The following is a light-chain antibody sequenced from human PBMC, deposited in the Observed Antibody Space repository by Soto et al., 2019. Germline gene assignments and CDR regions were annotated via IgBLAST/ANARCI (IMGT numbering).Light chain of an antibody. CDR2: DSS. CDR1: QSVSSY. J-gene: IGKJ4*01. V-gene: IGKV3-11*01. Sequence: EIVLTQSPATLSLSPGERATLSCRASQSVSSYLAWYQQKPGQAPRLLIYDSSNRATGIPDRFSGSGSGTDFTLTISSLEPEDFAVYYCQQRSDWPLTFGGGTKVEI. CDR3: QQRSDWPLT.